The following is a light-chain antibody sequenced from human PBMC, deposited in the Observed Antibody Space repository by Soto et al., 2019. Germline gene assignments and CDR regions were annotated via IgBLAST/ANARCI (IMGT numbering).Light chain of an antibody. CDR1: QSISSN. CDR2: GAS. CDR3: HHYNNWPPLFT. V-gene: IGKV3-15*01. J-gene: IGKJ3*01. Sequence: EIVMTQSPATLSVSPGERATLSCRASQSISSNLAWYQQKPGQAPRLLIYGASTRATGIPARFSGSGSGTEFTLTISSLQTEDFAVYYCHHYNNWPPLFTSGPGTKVDIK.